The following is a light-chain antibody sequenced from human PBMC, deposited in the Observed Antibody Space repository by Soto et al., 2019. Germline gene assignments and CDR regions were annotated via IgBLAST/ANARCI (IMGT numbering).Light chain of an antibody. J-gene: IGKJ2*01. V-gene: IGKV1-6*01. CDR2: AAS. CDR3: LHDYNYPRT. CDR1: QGIRSD. Sequence: AIQMTQSPSSLSASVGDRVTITCRASQGIRSDLGWFQQKPGEAPKLLIYAASSLESGVPSRFSGNGFGTDFTLTISSLQPEDFATYYCLHDYNYPRTFGQGTKLEIK.